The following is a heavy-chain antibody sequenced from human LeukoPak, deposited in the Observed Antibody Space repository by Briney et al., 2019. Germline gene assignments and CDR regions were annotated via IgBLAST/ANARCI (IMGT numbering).Heavy chain of an antibody. CDR2: IYSGGST. Sequence: GGSLRLSCAASGFTVSSNYMSWVRQAPGKGLEWVSVIYSGGSTYYADSVKGRFTISRDNSKNTLYLQMNSLRAEDTAVYYCARAAGSSGYYYFDYLGQGTLVTVSS. J-gene: IGHJ4*02. V-gene: IGHV3-53*01. D-gene: IGHD3-22*01. CDR3: ARAAGSSGYYYFDY. CDR1: GFTVSSNY.